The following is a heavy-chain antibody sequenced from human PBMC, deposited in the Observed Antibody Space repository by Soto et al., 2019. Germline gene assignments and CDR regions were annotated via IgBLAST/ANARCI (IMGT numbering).Heavy chain of an antibody. V-gene: IGHV1-46*01. D-gene: IGHD3-16*01. Sequence: QVQLVQSGAELQKPGASVKVSCKAYGYTFTSYYMHWVRQASGQGLEWMGIINPSGGSTSYTQKLHGRVTMTRDTSTSTVYIELSSLRSEDTAFYSCARRETNFGEDAFDIWGQRTRGTGSS. CDR3: ARRETNFGEDAFDI. J-gene: IGHJ3*02. CDR2: INPSGGST. CDR1: GYTFTSYY.